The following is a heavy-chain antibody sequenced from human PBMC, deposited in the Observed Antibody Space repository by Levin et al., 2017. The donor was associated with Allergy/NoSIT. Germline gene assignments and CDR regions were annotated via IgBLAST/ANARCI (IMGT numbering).Heavy chain of an antibody. V-gene: IGHV3-11*01. CDR1: GFTFSDHY. Sequence: GGSLRLSCAASGFTFSDHYMSWIRQAPGKGLEWVSYISSSGSDIKYADSVKGRFTISRDNAKSSLYLQMNSLRVEDTAMDYCTREVSWLDYWGQGTLVTVSS. CDR3: TREVSWLDY. J-gene: IGHJ4*02. D-gene: IGHD5-12*01. CDR2: ISSSGSDI.